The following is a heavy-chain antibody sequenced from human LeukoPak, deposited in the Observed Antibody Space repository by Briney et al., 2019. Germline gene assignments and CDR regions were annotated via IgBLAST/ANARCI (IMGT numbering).Heavy chain of an antibody. CDR3: ARGGGWLQRDFDY. D-gene: IGHD5-24*01. V-gene: IGHV4-34*01. CDR2: INHSGST. CDR1: GGSFSGYY. J-gene: IGHJ4*02. Sequence: SETLSLTCAVYGGSFSGYYWSWIRQPPGKGLEWIGEINHSGSTNYNPSLESRVTISVDTSKNQFSLKLSSVTAADTAVYYCARGGGWLQRDFDYWGQGTLVTVSS.